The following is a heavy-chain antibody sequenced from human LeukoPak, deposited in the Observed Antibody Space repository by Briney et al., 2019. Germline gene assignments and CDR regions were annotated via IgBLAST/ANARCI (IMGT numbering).Heavy chain of an antibody. V-gene: IGHV4-59*11. D-gene: IGHD3-3*01. CDR1: GGSISSHY. Sequence: SETLSLTCTVSGGSISSHYWSWIRQPPGKGLEWIGYIYYSGSTNYNPSLQSRVTISVDTSKNQFSLKLSSVTAADTAVYYCASTSKYYDFWSGSMDVWGKGTTVTVSS. J-gene: IGHJ6*03. CDR2: IYYSGST. CDR3: ASTSKYYDFWSGSMDV.